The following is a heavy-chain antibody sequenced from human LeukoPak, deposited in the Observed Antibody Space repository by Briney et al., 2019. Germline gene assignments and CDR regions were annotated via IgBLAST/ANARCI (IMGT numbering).Heavy chain of an antibody. Sequence: TGVSVRLSCAASVFPFSTYYMDCVRQAPGKGLVGVGLSRAKGDSFSTEYAASVRGGFSLSTDESQNSMFMHMNSVKTEDTAVYFCAREYFYGMDVWGQGTTVTVSS. V-gene: IGHV3-72*01. J-gene: IGHJ6*02. CDR3: AREYFYGMDV. CDR2: SRAKGDSFST. CDR1: VFPFSTYY.